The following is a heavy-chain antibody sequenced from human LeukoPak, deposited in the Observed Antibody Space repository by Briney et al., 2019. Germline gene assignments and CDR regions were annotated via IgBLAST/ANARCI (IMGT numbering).Heavy chain of an antibody. J-gene: IGHJ4*02. D-gene: IGHD6-13*01. Sequence: SETLSLTCTVSGGSVNSGSYYWSWIRLPPGKGLEWIGYIYYNGIANYNPSLKSRVTISLDTPKNQFSLKLTSVTAADAAVYYCARDNIAAAGTSVYWGQGTLVTVSS. CDR1: GGSVNSGSYY. V-gene: IGHV4-61*01. CDR2: IYYNGIA. CDR3: ARDNIAAAGTSVY.